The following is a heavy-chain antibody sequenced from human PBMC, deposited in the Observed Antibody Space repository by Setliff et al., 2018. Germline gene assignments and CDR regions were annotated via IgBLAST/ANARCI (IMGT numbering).Heavy chain of an antibody. Sequence: GESLKISCATSGYNFNSHWIAWVRQVPGGGLEWMGLIFPADSETRYSPSFQGQFTMSVDTSINTAYLQWSSLKASDTAIYYCVRAGSGIGGDLDYWGQGTLVTVSS. CDR2: IFPADSET. D-gene: IGHD3-10*01. V-gene: IGHV5-51*01. CDR3: VRAGSGIGGDLDY. CDR1: GYNFNSHW. J-gene: IGHJ4*02.